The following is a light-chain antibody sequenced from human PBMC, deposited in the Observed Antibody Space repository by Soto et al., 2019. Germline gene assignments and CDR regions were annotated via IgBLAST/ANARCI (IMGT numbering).Light chain of an antibody. J-gene: IGKJ5*01. Sequence: EIVMTQSPATLSVSPGERATLSCRASQSVSSNLAWYQQKPGQAPRLLIYGASTRATGIPARFSGSGSGAEFTLTISTVQTEDFAVYYCQQYHNWPPITFGQGTRLEIK. CDR1: QSVSSN. V-gene: IGKV3-15*01. CDR2: GAS. CDR3: QQYHNWPPIT.